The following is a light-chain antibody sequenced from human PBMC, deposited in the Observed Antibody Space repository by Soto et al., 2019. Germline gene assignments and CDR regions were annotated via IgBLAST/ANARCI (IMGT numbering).Light chain of an antibody. CDR2: EVS. CDR3: SSYTSNSTYV. Sequence: QSVLTQPASVSGSPGQSITISCTGSSTDVGGYNYVSWYQQHPGKAPKVMIYEVSNRPSGVSNRFSGSKSGNTASLTISGLQAEDEADYYCSSYTSNSTYVFGTRTKVTVL. CDR1: STDVGGYNY. V-gene: IGLV2-14*01. J-gene: IGLJ1*01.